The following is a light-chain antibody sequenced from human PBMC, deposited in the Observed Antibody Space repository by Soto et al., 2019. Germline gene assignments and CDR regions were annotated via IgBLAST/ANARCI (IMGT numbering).Light chain of an antibody. CDR1: QSINSK. Sequence: GMMLSPATLSVTQGEIATLSCRASQSINSKLAWYQQKPGQAPRLLIYGASIRATGIPARFSGSGSGTEFTLTISSLQSEDLAVYYCQEYNPLHPITFGGVSKV. V-gene: IGKV3-15*01. CDR3: QEYNPLHPIT. J-gene: IGKJ4*01. CDR2: GAS.